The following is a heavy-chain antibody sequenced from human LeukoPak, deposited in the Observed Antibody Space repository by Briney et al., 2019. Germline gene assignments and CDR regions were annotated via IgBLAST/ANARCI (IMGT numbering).Heavy chain of an antibody. CDR2: IYTGGST. J-gene: IGHJ5*02. CDR1: GFTVSSDY. D-gene: IGHD5-12*01. CDR3: ARVFYSGYSRWFDP. Sequence: GGSLRLSCAASGFTVSSDYMSWVRQAPGKGLQRVSVIYTGGSTYYADSVKGRLTISRNNSKNTLYLQMNSLRAEDTAVYYCARVFYSGYSRWFDPWGQGTLVAVSS. V-gene: IGHV3-66*01.